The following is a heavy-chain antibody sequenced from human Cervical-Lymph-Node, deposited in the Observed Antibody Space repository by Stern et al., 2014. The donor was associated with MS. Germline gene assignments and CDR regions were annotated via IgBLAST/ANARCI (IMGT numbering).Heavy chain of an antibody. CDR1: GDSIDPYY. CDR2: IHFGGST. J-gene: IGHJ4*02. Sequence: QVQLQESGPGLVKPSETLSLTCTVSGDSIDPYYWSWIRQPPGKGLEWIGFIHFGGSTNYSPSLRSRATISVARPKDPFFLNLTSRTAADTAVYYCARSGGVHGGASFESWGQGTLVTVSS. V-gene: IGHV4-59*08. CDR3: ARSGGVHGGASFES. D-gene: IGHD3-16*01.